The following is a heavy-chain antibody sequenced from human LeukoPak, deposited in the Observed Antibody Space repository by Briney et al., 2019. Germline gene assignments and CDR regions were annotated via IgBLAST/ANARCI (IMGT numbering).Heavy chain of an antibody. D-gene: IGHD6-13*01. CDR2: ISNDGSKA. CDR1: GITFSSYD. V-gene: IGHV3-30*18. CDR3: AKDTGSSYHYYGMDV. Sequence: GGSLRLSCAVSGITFSSYDMHWVRQAPGKGLEWVAVISNDGSKAYTADSAKDRFTISRDNSKNTLYLQMTSLRPEDTAVYYCAKDTGSSYHYYGMDVWGPGTTVTVSS. J-gene: IGHJ6*02.